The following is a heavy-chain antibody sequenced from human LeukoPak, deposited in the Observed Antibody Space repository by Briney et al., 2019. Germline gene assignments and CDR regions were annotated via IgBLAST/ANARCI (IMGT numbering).Heavy chain of an antibody. Sequence: PSETLSLTCTVSGGSINSYYWSWIRQPPGKGLEWIGYIYYSGSTNYNPSLKSRVTISVDTSKNQFSLKLSSVTAADTAVYYCARGRGYDSSGYLSIPRVFDYWGQGTLVTVSS. D-gene: IGHD3-22*01. CDR1: GGSINSYY. CDR2: IYYSGST. CDR3: ARGRGYDSSGYLSIPRVFDY. J-gene: IGHJ4*02. V-gene: IGHV4-59*12.